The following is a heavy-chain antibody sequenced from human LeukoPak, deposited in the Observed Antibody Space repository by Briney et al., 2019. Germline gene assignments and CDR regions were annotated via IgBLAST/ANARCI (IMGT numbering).Heavy chain of an antibody. D-gene: IGHD6-6*01. CDR3: ARAGSSSEIYYYYMDV. J-gene: IGHJ6*03. Sequence: GGSLRLSCAASGFTFSSYWMHWVRQAPGKGLVWVSRINSDGSSTSYADSVKGRFTISRDNAKNSLYLQMNSLRAEDTAVYYCARAGSSSEIYYYYMDVWGKGTTVTVSS. V-gene: IGHV3-74*01. CDR2: INSDGSST. CDR1: GFTFSSYW.